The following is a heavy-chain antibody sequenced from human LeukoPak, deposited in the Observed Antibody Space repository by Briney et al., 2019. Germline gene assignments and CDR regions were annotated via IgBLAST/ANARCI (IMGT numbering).Heavy chain of an antibody. CDR3: ARYCSGGSCWRWFDP. D-gene: IGHD2-15*01. J-gene: IGHJ5*02. V-gene: IGHV1-18*01. CDR1: GYTFTSYG. CDR2: ISAYNGNT. Sequence: GASVKVSCKASGYTFTSYGISWVRQAPGQGLDWMGWISAYNGNTNYAQKLQGRVTMTTDTSTSTAYMELRSLRSDDTAVYYCARYCSGGSCWRWFDPWGQGTLVTVSS.